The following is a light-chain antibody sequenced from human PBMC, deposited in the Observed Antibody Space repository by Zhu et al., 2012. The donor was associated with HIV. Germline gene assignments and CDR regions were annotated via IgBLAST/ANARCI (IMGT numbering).Light chain of an antibody. Sequence: EIVLTQSPATLSLSPGERATLSCRASQSVSSYLAWYQQKPGQPPRLLIYDASNRAADIPARFSGSGSGTDFTLTISSLEPEDFAAYYCQQRSNWPFTFGGGTKVEIK. CDR2: DAS. CDR3: QQRSNWPFT. CDR1: QSVSSY. V-gene: IGKV3-11*01. J-gene: IGKJ4*01.